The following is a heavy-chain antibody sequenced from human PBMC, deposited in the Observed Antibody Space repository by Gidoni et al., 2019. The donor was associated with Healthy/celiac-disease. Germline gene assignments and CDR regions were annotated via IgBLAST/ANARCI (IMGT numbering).Heavy chain of an antibody. V-gene: IGHV1-18*01. CDR1: GYTFTSYG. CDR2: ISAYNGNT. D-gene: IGHD3-10*01. Sequence: QIQLVQSGAEVKKPGASVTVSCKASGYTFTSYGISWGRQAPGQGLEWMGWISAYNGNTNYAQKLQGRVTMTTDTSTSTAYMELRSLRSDDTAVYYCARDPPNPLYYYGSGSTYGMDVWGQGTTVTVSS. CDR3: ARDPPNPLYYYGSGSTYGMDV. J-gene: IGHJ6*02.